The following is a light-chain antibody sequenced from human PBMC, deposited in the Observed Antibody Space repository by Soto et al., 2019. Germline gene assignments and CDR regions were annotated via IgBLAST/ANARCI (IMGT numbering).Light chain of an antibody. CDR2: AAS. CDR3: QKYNSVPVP. V-gene: IGKV1-27*01. J-gene: IGKJ4*02. Sequence: DIQMTQSPSSLSASVGDRVTITCRASQGITNYLAWYQQKPGKVPKLLIYAASTLKSGVPSRFSGSGSGTAFTLTINSLQPEDVGTYVCQKYNSVPVPFGGGTKVDIK. CDR1: QGITNY.